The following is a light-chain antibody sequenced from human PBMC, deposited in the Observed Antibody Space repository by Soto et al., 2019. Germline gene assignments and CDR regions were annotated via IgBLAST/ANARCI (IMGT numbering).Light chain of an antibody. CDR2: DVS. CDR1: SSDVGGYNY. J-gene: IGLJ3*02. V-gene: IGLV2-14*01. CDR3: SSYTISNTQV. Sequence: QSALTQPASVSGPPGQSITISCTGTSSDVGGYNYVSWYQQHPGKAPKLMVYDVSNRPSGVSNRFSGSKSGNTASLTISGLQAEDEADYYCSSYTISNTQVFGGGTKVTVL.